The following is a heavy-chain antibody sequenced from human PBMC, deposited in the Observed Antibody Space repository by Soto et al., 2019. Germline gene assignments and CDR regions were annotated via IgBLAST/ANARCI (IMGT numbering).Heavy chain of an antibody. CDR3: ACLRSDDSFYYGMDV. CDR2: IYYSGST. J-gene: IGHJ6*02. CDR1: GGSISSYY. D-gene: IGHD3-16*01. Sequence: PTETLSLTCTVSGGSISSYYWSWIRQPPGKGLEWIGYIYYSGSTNYNPSLKSRVTISVDTSKNQFSLKLSSVTAADTAVYYCACLRSDDSFYYGMDVWGQGTTVTVSS. V-gene: IGHV4-59*12.